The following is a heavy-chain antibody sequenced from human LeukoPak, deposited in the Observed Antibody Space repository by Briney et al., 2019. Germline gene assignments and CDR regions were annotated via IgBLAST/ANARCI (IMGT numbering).Heavy chain of an antibody. CDR1: GGSISSYY. V-gene: IGHV4-59*01. CDR3: ARVSARSGYSYGYGYFDY. D-gene: IGHD5-18*01. CDR2: MHYSGTT. J-gene: IGHJ4*02. Sequence: SETLSLTCTVSGGSISSYYWSWIRQPPGKGLEWLGYMHYSGTTNYNPALKSRVTISVDTSKNQFSLKLSPVTAADTAVYYCARVSARSGYSYGYGYFDYWGQGTLVTVSS.